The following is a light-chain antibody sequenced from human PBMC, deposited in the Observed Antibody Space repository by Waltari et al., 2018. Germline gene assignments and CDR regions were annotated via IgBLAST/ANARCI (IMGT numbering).Light chain of an antibody. Sequence: QSALTQPASVSGSPGQSITISCTGTSSDVGGYNSVSWYQHHPGKAPKVIIYDVSQRPSGVSMRVSGSKSGNTASLAISGLQPEDEADYFCCSYAGNYIHVLFGGGTKLTVL. CDR3: CSYAGNYIHVL. CDR1: SSDVGGYNS. CDR2: DVS. V-gene: IGLV2-23*02. J-gene: IGLJ2*01.